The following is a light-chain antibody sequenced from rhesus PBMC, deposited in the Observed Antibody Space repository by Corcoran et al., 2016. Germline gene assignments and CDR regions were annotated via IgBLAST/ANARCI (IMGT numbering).Light chain of an antibody. CDR1: QSLLDSEDGTTY. CDR2: EVS. J-gene: IGKJ4*01. V-gene: IGKV2-104*02. Sequence: DIVRTQTPLSLPVTPGEPASISCRSSQSLLDSEDGTTYLDWYLQKPGQSPQLLIYEVSNRASGVPDRCSGIGSDTDFTLKISRVAAADVGVYYCMQALEFPLTFGGGTKVEIK. CDR3: MQALEFPLT.